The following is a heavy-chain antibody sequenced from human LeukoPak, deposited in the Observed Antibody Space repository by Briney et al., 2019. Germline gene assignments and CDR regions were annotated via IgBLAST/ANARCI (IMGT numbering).Heavy chain of an antibody. V-gene: IGHV1-2*02. D-gene: IGHD4-17*01. J-gene: IGHJ4*02. CDR1: VYTFTVYY. Sequence: ASVTVSFTASVYTFTVYYIRWVRQAPGQGLEWRGWINPKSGGTNYAQKFQGRVTMTRDTSISTAYMELSRLRSDDTAVYYCAREMTTVTPPDPYFDYWGQGTLVTVSS. CDR2: INPKSGGT. CDR3: AREMTTVTPPDPYFDY.